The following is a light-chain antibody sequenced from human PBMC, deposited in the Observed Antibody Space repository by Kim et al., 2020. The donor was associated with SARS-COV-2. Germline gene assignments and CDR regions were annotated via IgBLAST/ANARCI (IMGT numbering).Light chain of an antibody. V-gene: IGKV2-30*01. CDR2: KVS. Sequence: PAAISCRSTQSLVYSDGNIYLNWFHQRPGQSPRRLIYKVSNRDPGVPDRFSGSGSGTDFPLQISRVESEDVGVYYCMQGTHWPFTFGPGTKVDIQ. CDR1: QSLVYSDGNIY. CDR3: MQGTHWPFT. J-gene: IGKJ3*01.